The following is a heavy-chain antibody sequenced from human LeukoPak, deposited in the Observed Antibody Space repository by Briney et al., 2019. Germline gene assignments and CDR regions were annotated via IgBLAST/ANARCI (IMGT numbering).Heavy chain of an antibody. V-gene: IGHV1-18*01. D-gene: IGHD1-26*01. CDR3: ARDLRGSYDY. CDR1: GYTLTDVS. J-gene: IGHJ4*02. Sequence: ASVKVSCKVSGYTLTDVSMHWVRQAPGQGLEWMGWISAYNGNTSYAQKLQGRVTMTTDTSTSTAYMELRSLRSDDTAVYYCARDLRGSYDYWGQGTLVTVSS. CDR2: ISAYNGNT.